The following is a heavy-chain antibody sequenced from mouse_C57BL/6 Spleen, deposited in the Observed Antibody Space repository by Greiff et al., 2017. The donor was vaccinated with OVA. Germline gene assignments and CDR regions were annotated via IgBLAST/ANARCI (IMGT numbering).Heavy chain of an antibody. J-gene: IGHJ2*01. V-gene: IGHV1-15*01. CDR1: GYTFTDYE. CDR2: IDPETGGT. CDR3: TRSGNYGFDY. D-gene: IGHD2-1*01. Sequence: VQLQQSGAELVRPGASVTLSCKASGYTFTDYEMHWVKQTPVHGLEWIGAIDPETGGTAYNQKFKGKAILTADKSSSTAYMALRSLTSEDSAVYYCTRSGNYGFDYWGQGTTLTVSS.